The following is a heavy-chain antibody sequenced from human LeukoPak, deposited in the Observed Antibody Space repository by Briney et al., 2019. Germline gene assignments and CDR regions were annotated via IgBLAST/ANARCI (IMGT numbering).Heavy chain of an antibody. D-gene: IGHD3-10*01. V-gene: IGHV1-69*05. Sequence: SVKVSCKASGGTFSSYAISWVRQAPGQGLEWMGRIIPIFGTANYAQKFQGRVTITTDESTSTAYMELSSLRSEDTAVYYCARGNPGVLWFGELLKQDYYYYMDVWGKGTTVTVSS. CDR3: ARGNPGVLWFGELLKQDYYYYMDV. CDR1: GGTFSSYA. CDR2: IIPIFGTA. J-gene: IGHJ6*03.